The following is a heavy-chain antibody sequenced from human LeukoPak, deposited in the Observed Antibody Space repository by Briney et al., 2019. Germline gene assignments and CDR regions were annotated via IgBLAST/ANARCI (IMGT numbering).Heavy chain of an antibody. CDR2: INHSGIT. Sequence: SETLSLTCAVYGGSFSGYYWSWIRQPPGKGLEWIGEINHSGITNYNPSLKSRVTISVDTSKNQFSLKLTSVTAADTAVYYCARPSTMARGVMRPGVAFDIWGQGTMVTVSS. CDR1: GGSFSGYY. D-gene: IGHD3-10*01. V-gene: IGHV4-34*01. J-gene: IGHJ3*02. CDR3: ARPSTMARGVMRPGVAFDI.